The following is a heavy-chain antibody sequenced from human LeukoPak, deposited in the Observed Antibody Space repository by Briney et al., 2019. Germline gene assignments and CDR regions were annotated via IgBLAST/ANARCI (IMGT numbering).Heavy chain of an antibody. CDR3: ARGAGERYFDY. Sequence: GGSLRLSCAASGFSVSSNYMTWVRQAPGKGLEWVSVTYSGGSTYYADSVKGRFTISRDNSKNTLYPQMNSLRAEDTAVYYCARGAGERYFDYWGQGTLVTVSS. V-gene: IGHV3-66*01. CDR2: TYSGGST. J-gene: IGHJ4*02. D-gene: IGHD3-10*01. CDR1: GFSVSSNY.